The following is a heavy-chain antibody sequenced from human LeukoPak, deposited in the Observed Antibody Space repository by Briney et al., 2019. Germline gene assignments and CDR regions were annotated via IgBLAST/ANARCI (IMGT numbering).Heavy chain of an antibody. Sequence: ASVKVSCKASGYTFTSYDINWVRQAPGQGLEWMGWINPNSGGTNYAQKFQGRVTMTRDTSISTAYMELSRLRSDDTAVYYCARSYRVTTVDYWGQGTLVTVSS. J-gene: IGHJ4*02. CDR2: INPNSGGT. D-gene: IGHD4-17*01. V-gene: IGHV1-2*02. CDR3: ARSYRVTTVDY. CDR1: GYTFTSYD.